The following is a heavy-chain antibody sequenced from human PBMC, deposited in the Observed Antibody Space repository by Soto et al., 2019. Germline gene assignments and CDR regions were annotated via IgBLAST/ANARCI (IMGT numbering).Heavy chain of an antibody. D-gene: IGHD6-19*01. Sequence: GGSLRLSCAASGFTFDNYGMSWVRQAPGKGLEWVSTVSGSGGSTYYAASVKGRFTISREFSKNTMYLQMNSLRAEYTAVYFCARHRSYNSGFFDYWSQGTLVTVSS. CDR2: VSGSGGST. V-gene: IGHV3-23*01. CDR3: ARHRSYNSGFFDY. J-gene: IGHJ4*02. CDR1: GFTFDNYG.